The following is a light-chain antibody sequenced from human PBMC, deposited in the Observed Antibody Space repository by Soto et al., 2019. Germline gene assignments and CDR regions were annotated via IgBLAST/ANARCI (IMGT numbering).Light chain of an antibody. V-gene: IGLV2-14*01. CDR2: AVS. Sequence: QSALTQPASLSGSPGQSITISCTGTSSDVGGYNYVSWYQQHPGNAPRLMIYAVSNRPSGVSYRLSGPKSGNKASLTISGLQAEDEADDYCSSYASVYSPVVFGGGTKLTVL. CDR3: SSYASVYSPVV. CDR1: SSDVGGYNY. J-gene: IGLJ2*01.